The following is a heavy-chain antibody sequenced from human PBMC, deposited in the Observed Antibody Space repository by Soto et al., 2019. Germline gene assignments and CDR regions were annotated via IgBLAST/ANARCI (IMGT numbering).Heavy chain of an antibody. J-gene: IGHJ6*02. V-gene: IGHV1-2*04. CDR1: GYTFTGYY. CDR3: ARVLKYYDFWSGYPGYGMDV. CDR2: INPNSGGT. Sequence: ASVKVSCKASGYTFTGYYMHWVRQAPGQGLEWMGWINPNSGGTNYAQKFQGWVTMTRDTSISTAYMELSRLRSDDTAVYYCARVLKYYDFWSGYPGYGMDVWGQGTTVTVSS. D-gene: IGHD3-3*01.